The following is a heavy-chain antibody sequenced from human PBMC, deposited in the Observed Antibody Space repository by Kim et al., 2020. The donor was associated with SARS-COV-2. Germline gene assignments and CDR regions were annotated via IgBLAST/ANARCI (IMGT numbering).Heavy chain of an antibody. J-gene: IGHJ4*02. CDR2: IKSKTDGGTT. D-gene: IGHD6-13*01. CDR1: GFTFSNAW. CDR3: GSSWYVTDY. Sequence: GGSLRLSCAASGFTFSNAWMSWVRQAPGKGLEWVGRIKSKTDGGTTDYAAPVKGRFTISRDDAKNTLDLQMHSLKTEDTAVYYGGSSWYVTDYWGQGTLATVS. V-gene: IGHV3-15*01.